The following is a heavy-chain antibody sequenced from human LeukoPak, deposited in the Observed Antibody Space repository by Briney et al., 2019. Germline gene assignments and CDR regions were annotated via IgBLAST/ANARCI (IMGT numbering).Heavy chain of an antibody. Sequence: SETLSLTCTVSGGSISSSSYYWGWIRQPPGRGLEWIGSIYYSGSTYYNPSLKSRVTISVDTSKNQFSLKLSSVTAADTAVYYCARDGYNFSYFDYWGQGTLVTVSS. CDR3: ARDGYNFSYFDY. V-gene: IGHV4-39*07. CDR1: GGSISSSSYY. D-gene: IGHD5-24*01. CDR2: IYYSGST. J-gene: IGHJ4*02.